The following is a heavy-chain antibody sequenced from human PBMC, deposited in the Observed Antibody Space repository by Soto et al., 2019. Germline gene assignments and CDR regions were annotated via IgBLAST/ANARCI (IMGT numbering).Heavy chain of an antibody. CDR2: INPSGGGT. CDR1: GYTFTSYD. D-gene: IGHD1-26*01. V-gene: IGHV1-46*01. CDR3: ARGGGGLGVGGTYWYSDF. Sequence: GASVKVSCRASGYTFTSYDMHWVRQDPEQGLEWMGIINPSGGGTSYAQKFQGRVTMTRDKSTSTVYMELSSLRSEDTAVYYCARGGGGLGVGGTYWYSDFWGRGTFVTVSS. J-gene: IGHJ2*01.